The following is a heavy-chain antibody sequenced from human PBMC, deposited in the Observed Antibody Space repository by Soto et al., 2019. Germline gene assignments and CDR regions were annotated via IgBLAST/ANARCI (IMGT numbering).Heavy chain of an antibody. CDR3: ARVAVGNGFYYYYYYGMDV. Sequence: SETLSLTCTVSGGSISSGGYYWSWIRQHPGKGLEWIGYIYYSGSTYYNPSLKSRVTISVDTSKNQFSLKLSSVTAADTAVYYCARVAVGNGFYYYYYYGMDVWGQGTTVTVSS. CDR1: GGSISSGGYY. D-gene: IGHD2-2*01. J-gene: IGHJ6*02. V-gene: IGHV4-31*03. CDR2: IYYSGST.